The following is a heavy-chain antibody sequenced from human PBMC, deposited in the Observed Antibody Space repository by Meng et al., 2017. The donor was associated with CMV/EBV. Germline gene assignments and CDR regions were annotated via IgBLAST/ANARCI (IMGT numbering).Heavy chain of an antibody. J-gene: IGHJ6*02. D-gene: IGHD3-10*01. CDR3: ARGVHYYGSGSPLLWYYYYGMDV. Sequence: SETLSLTCAVYGGSFSGYYWSWIRQHPGKGLEWIGEINHSGSTNYNPSLKSRVTISVDTSKNQFSLKLSSVTAADTAVYYCARGVHYYGSGSPLLWYYYYGMDVWGQGTTVTVSS. CDR2: INHSGST. CDR1: GGSFSGYY. V-gene: IGHV4-34*01.